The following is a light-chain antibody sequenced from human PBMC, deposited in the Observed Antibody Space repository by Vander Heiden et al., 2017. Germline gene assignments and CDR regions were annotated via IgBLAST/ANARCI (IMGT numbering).Light chain of an antibody. V-gene: IGLV1-44*01. CDR3: AAWDDSLNGVV. Sequence: QSVLTQPPSASGTPGQRVTIFCSGGSSNIGSNAVNWYQQLPETAPKLLIYYNIQRPSGVPDRFSGSKSGTSAYLDISGLQSEDEATYYCAAWDDSLNGVVFGGGTKVTVL. CDR1: SSNIGSNA. J-gene: IGLJ2*01. CDR2: YNI.